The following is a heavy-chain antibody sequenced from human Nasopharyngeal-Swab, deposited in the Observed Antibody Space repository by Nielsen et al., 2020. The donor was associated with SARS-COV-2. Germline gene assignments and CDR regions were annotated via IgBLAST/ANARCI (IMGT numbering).Heavy chain of an antibody. CDR1: GYTFTSYD. Sequence: ASVKVSCKASGYTFTSYDINWVRQATGQGLEWMGWMNPNSGNTGYAQKFQGRVTMTRDTSISTAYMELSRLRSDDTAVYYCARVTEYSSAGFDPWGQGTLVTVSS. D-gene: IGHD6-6*01. V-gene: IGHV1-8*01. J-gene: IGHJ5*02. CDR3: ARVTEYSSAGFDP. CDR2: MNPNSGNT.